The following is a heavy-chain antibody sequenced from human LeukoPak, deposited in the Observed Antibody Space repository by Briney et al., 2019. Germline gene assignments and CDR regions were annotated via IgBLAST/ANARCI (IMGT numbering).Heavy chain of an antibody. Sequence: ASVKVSCKASGGTFSSYAISWVRQAPGQGLEWMGGIIPIFGTANYAQKFQGRVTITADKSTSTAYMELSSLRSEDTAVYYCARGTRPYYYYYYMDVWGKGTTVTVSS. V-gene: IGHV1-69*06. CDR1: GGTFSSYA. CDR3: ARGTRPYYYYYYMDV. J-gene: IGHJ6*03. CDR2: IIPIFGTA.